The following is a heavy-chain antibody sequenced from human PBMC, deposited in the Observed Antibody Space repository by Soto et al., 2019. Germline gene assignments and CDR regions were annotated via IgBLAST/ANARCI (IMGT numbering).Heavy chain of an antibody. CDR3: ARVTRLYCSSTSCYTGRGDFDY. D-gene: IGHD2-2*02. Sequence: QAGGSLRLSCAASGFTFSSYWMSWVRQAPGKGLEWVANIKQDGSEKYYVDSVKGRFTISRDNAKNSLYLQMNSLRAEDTAVYYCARVTRLYCSSTSCYTGRGDFDYWGQGALVTVSS. V-gene: IGHV3-7*03. J-gene: IGHJ4*02. CDR1: GFTFSSYW. CDR2: IKQDGSEK.